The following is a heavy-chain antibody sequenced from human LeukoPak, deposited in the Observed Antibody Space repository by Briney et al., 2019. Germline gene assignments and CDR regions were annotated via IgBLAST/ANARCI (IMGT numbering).Heavy chain of an antibody. J-gene: IGHJ4*02. Sequence: TSETLSLTCTVPGGSISSYYWSWIRQPPGKGLEWIGYTHYSGTTKYNPALESRVTISVDTSKSQFSLKLSSPTAADTAVYYCATGRSIRYFDYWGQGTLLSVS. CDR1: GGSISSYY. CDR2: THYSGTT. V-gene: IGHV4-59*08. CDR3: ATGRSIRYFDY. D-gene: IGHD3-9*01.